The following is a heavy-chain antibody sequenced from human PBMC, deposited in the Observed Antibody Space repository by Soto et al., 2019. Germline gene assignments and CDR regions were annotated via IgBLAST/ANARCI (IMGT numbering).Heavy chain of an antibody. CDR1: GVTFVDFA. Sequence: PGGSMRRSGVAGGVTFVDFATQWVRQAPGKGLEWVAGISWNSGSIGYADSVKGRFTISRDNAKNSLYLQMNSLRAEDTALYYCAKAPHDIAVAGHFDYCGQRT. J-gene: IGHJ4*02. D-gene: IGHD6-19*01. CDR2: ISWNSGSI. V-gene: IGHV3-9*01. CDR3: AKAPHDIAVAGHFDY.